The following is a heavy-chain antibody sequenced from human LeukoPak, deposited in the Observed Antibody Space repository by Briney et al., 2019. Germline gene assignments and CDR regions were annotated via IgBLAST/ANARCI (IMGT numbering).Heavy chain of an antibody. V-gene: IGHV1-18*04. Sequence: ASVKVSCKASGYTFTSYGISWVRQAPGQGLEWMGWISAYNGNTNYAQKLQGRVTMTTDTSTSTAYMELRSLRSDDTAVYYCARERALSMVRGVHLNDAFDIWGRGTMVTVSS. CDR2: ISAYNGNT. J-gene: IGHJ3*02. D-gene: IGHD3-10*01. CDR1: GYTFTSYG. CDR3: ARERALSMVRGVHLNDAFDI.